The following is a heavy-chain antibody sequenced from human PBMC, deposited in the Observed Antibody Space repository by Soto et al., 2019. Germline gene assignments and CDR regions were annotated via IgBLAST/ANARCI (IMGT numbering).Heavy chain of an antibody. Sequence: QVQLVQSGAEVKKPGSSVKVSCKASGGTFSSYAISWVRQAPGQGLEWMGGIIPIFGTANYAQKFQGRVTITADEPTSTAYMELSSLRSEDTAVYYCAREEYNWNETSYFDYWGQGTLVTVSS. V-gene: IGHV1-69*12. CDR1: GGTFSSYA. D-gene: IGHD1-1*01. CDR3: AREEYNWNETSYFDY. CDR2: IIPIFGTA. J-gene: IGHJ4*02.